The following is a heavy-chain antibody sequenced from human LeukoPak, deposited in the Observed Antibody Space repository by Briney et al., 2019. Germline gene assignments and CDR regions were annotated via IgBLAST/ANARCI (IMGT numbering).Heavy chain of an antibody. D-gene: IGHD2-2*01. V-gene: IGHV1-2*02. J-gene: IGHJ4*02. CDR1: GFTFTGHY. CDR3: AREGSDQLSKDFDY. CDR2: IGPRNSAA. Sequence: GASVTVSCKSSGFTFTGHYIHWVRQAPGQGLEWMGYIGPRNSAASYAEKFQGRVTMTRDTSLSTAYMELSRLTSDDTAVYYCAREGSDQLSKDFDYWGQGTLVTVSS.